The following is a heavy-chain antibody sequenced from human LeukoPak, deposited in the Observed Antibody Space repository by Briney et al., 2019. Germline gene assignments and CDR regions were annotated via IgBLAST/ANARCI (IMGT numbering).Heavy chain of an antibody. CDR3: ARQTYYDFWSGYYAGGGYYFDY. V-gene: IGHV4-59*01. D-gene: IGHD3-3*01. CDR2: IYYSGST. J-gene: IGHJ4*02. Sequence: SETLSLTCTVSGGSISSYYRSWIRQPPGKGLEWIGYIYYSGSTNYNPSLKSRVTISVDTSKNQFSLKLSSVTAADTAVYYCARQTYYDFWSGYYAGGGYYFDYWGQGTLVTVSS. CDR1: GGSISSYY.